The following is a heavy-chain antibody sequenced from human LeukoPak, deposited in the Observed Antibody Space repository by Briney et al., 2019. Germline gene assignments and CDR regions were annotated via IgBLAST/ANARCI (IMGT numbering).Heavy chain of an antibody. D-gene: IGHD4-17*01. V-gene: IGHV3-21*04. Sequence: GGSLRLSCAASGFTFSKYWMTWVRQAPGKGLEWVSSISSSSSYIYYADSVKGRFTISRDNSKNTLYMQMNSLRAEGTAVYYCAKAVDYGDYYFDDWGQGTLVTVSS. CDR1: GFTFSKYW. J-gene: IGHJ4*02. CDR2: ISSSSSYI. CDR3: AKAVDYGDYYFDD.